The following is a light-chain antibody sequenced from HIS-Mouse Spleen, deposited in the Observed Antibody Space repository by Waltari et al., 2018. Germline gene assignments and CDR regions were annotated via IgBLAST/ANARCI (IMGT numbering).Light chain of an antibody. CDR3: NSRDSSGNHWV. Sequence: SSELTQDPAVSVALGQTVRITCQGDSLRSYYASWYQQKPGQAPELVIYGKNNRPSAIPDRFSGSSSGNTASFTITGAQAEDEADYYCNSRDSSGNHWVFGGGTKLTVL. V-gene: IGLV3-19*01. CDR1: SLRSYY. J-gene: IGLJ3*02. CDR2: GKN.